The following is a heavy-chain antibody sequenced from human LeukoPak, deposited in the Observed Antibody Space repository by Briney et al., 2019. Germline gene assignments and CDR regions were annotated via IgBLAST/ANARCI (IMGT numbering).Heavy chain of an antibody. Sequence: GGSLRLSRAASGFTFSSYGMHWVRQAPGKGLEWVAVISYDGSNKYYADSVKGRFTISRDNSKNTLYLQMNSLRAEDTAVYYCAKDLDAISSGYLYYYYGMDVWGQGTTVTVSS. CDR1: GFTFSSYG. CDR3: AKDLDAISSGYLYYYYGMDV. CDR2: ISYDGSNK. J-gene: IGHJ6*02. D-gene: IGHD3-22*01. V-gene: IGHV3-30*18.